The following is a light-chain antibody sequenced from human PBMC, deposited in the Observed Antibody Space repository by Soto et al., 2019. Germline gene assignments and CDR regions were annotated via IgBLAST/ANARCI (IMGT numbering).Light chain of an antibody. CDR1: QYINTR. CDR3: QQRTNWRII. J-gene: IGKJ5*01. CDR2: QTS. V-gene: IGKV3-11*01. Sequence: EIVLTQSPATLSSFPGDRVTLSCRASQYINTRLAWYQHRPGQAPRLLIYQTSIRAAGIPARFSGSGSGTDFTLTISSLEPEDFAVYYCQQRTNWRIIFGQGTRLEIK.